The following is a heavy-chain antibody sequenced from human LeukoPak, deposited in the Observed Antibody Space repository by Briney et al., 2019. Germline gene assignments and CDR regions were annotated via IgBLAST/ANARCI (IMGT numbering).Heavy chain of an antibody. CDR1: GYTFTSYG. Sequence: ASVKVSCKASGYTFTSYGISWVRQAPGQGLEGMGWISAYNGNTNYAQKLQSRDTMTTDTSTSTAYMELKSLRSDDTAVYYCARSVRGNLDYWGQGTLVTVSS. CDR3: ARSVRGNLDY. D-gene: IGHD3-22*01. CDR2: ISAYNGNT. V-gene: IGHV1-18*01. J-gene: IGHJ4*02.